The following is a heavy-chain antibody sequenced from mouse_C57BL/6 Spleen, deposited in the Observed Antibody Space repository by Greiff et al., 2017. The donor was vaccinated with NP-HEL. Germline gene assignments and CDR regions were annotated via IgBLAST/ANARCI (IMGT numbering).Heavy chain of an antibody. V-gene: IGHV1-55*01. J-gene: IGHJ4*01. CDR3: ARENSKGYYAMDY. CDR2: IYPGSGST. CDR1: GYTFTSYW. D-gene: IGHD2-5*01. Sequence: QVHVKQPGAELVKPGASVKMSCKASGYTFTSYWITWVKQRPGQGLEWIGDIYPGSGSTNYNEKLKSKATLTVDTSSSTAYMQLSSLTSEDSAVYYCARENSKGYYAMDYWGQGTSVTVSS.